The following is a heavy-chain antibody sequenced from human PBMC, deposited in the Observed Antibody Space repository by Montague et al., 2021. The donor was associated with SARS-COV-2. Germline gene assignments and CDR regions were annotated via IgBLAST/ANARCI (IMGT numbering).Heavy chain of an antibody. V-gene: IGHV4-59*01. Sequence: SETLSLTCSVSGDSITTYYWSWIRQSPGSGLEWIGLIYYTGTTKYDPSLKSQVTISVDTSTRQFSLKLKSVTAADTAVYDCASAQTTGFIANCVNYFDYWGQGALVTVSS. J-gene: IGHJ4*02. CDR1: GDSITTYY. CDR2: IYYTGTT. CDR3: ASAQTTGFIANCVNYFDY. D-gene: IGHD1-1*01.